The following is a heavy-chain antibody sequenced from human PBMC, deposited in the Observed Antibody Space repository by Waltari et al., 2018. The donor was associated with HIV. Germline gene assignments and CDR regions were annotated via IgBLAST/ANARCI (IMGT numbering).Heavy chain of an antibody. D-gene: IGHD3-10*02. CDR3: VKDMFGEYDY. CDR2: INPDGNTI. Sequence: EVQLVQSGGGLVQPGGSRRLSCAASGFIVRRYWMHWVRQIPGQGLVWVSRINPDGNTINYADSVRGRFTISRDYAKNTLYLQMNSLRDEDTAMYYCVKDMFGEYDYWGQGTLVTVSS. CDR1: GFIVRRYW. V-gene: IGHV3-74*01. J-gene: IGHJ4*02.